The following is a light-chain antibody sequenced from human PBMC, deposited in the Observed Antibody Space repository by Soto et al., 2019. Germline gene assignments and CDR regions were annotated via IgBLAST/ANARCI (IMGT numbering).Light chain of an antibody. J-gene: IGLJ1*01. Sequence: QSVLTQPPSASGTPGQRVVISCSGSSSNIKTNYVHWYQQLPGMGPKLLIYRNDQRPSGVPDRFSGSKSGTSASLAISGLQAEDEADYYCSSFTSTSTFVFGSGTKVTVL. CDR3: SSFTSTSTFV. CDR2: RND. CDR1: SSNIKTNY. V-gene: IGLV1-47*01.